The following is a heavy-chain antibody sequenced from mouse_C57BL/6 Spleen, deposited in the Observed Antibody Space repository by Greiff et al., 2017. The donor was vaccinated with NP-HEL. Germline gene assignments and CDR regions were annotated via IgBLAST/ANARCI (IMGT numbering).Heavy chain of an antibody. CDR1: GFNIKDYY. V-gene: IGHV14-2*01. Sequence: EVKLMESGAELVKPGASVKLSCTASGFNIKDYYMHWVKQRTEQGLEWIGRIDPEDGETKYAPKFQGKATITADTSSNTAYLQLSSLTSEDTAVYYCAKGMNGNYDWFAYWGQGTLVTVSA. D-gene: IGHD2-1*01. CDR2: IDPEDGET. CDR3: AKGMNGNYDWFAY. J-gene: IGHJ3*01.